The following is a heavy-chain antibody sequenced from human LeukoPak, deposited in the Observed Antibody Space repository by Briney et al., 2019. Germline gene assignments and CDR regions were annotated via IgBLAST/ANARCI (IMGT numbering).Heavy chain of an antibody. D-gene: IGHD1-26*01. J-gene: IGHJ5*02. Sequence: GGSLRLSCAASGFTFSSYAMHWVRQAPGKGLEWVAVISYDGSNKYYADSVKGRFTISRDNSKNTLYLQMNSPRAEDTAVYYCARVGIVGATTRGWFDPWGQGTLVTVSS. CDR1: GFTFSSYA. CDR2: ISYDGSNK. CDR3: ARVGIVGATTRGWFDP. V-gene: IGHV3-30*01.